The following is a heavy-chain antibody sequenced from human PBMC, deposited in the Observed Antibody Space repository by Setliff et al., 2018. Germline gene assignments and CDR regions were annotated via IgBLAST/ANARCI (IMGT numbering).Heavy chain of an antibody. Sequence: GESLKISCKGSGYSFTSYWIGWVRQMPGKGLEWMGIIYPGDSDTRYSPSFQGQVTISADTSTSTAYMELRSLIFDDTAIYYCARDLLRSSSWRPDVFDVWGQGTMVTVSS. CDR3: ARDLLRSSSWRPDVFDV. V-gene: IGHV5-51*01. J-gene: IGHJ3*01. D-gene: IGHD6-13*01. CDR2: IYPGDSDT. CDR1: GYSFTSYW.